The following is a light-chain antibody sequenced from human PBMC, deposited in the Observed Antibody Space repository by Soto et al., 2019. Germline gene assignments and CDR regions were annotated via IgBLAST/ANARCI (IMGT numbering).Light chain of an antibody. CDR1: SSDVGRYNL. J-gene: IGLJ2*01. CDR3: CSYAGSSTYV. CDR2: EGS. Sequence: QSALTQPASVSGSPGQSITISCTGTSSDVGRYNLVSWYQQHPGKAPKLMIYEGSKGPSGVSNRFSGSKSGNTASLTISGLQAEDEADYYCCSYAGSSTYVFGGGTKLTVL. V-gene: IGLV2-23*01.